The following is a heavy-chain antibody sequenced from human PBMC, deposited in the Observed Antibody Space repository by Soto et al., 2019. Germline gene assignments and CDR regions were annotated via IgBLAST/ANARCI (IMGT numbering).Heavy chain of an antibody. V-gene: IGHV3-21*01. CDR2: ISIISTYI. J-gene: IGHJ3*02. CDR1: RFRFSDYT. CDR3: ARRGSEVTTGGGALDM. D-gene: IGHD4-17*01. Sequence: EVELVESGGGLVKPGGSLRLSCLASRFRFSDYTMTWVRQAPGKGLEWVSSISIISTYIYYGDSVKGRFTISRDNAKNSLYLQMNSLRVEDTAVYYCARRGSEVTTGGGALDMWGQGTMFTVSS.